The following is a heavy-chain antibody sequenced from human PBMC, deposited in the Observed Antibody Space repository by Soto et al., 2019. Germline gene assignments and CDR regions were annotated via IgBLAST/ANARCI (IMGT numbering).Heavy chain of an antibody. CDR2: ISAYNGNT. D-gene: IGHD3-3*01. CDR1: GYTFTSYG. CDR3: ARDLQVDSGYDFWSGYYSYAFDI. V-gene: IGHV1-18*01. Sequence: ASVKVSCKASGYTFTSYGISCVRQAPGQGLEWMGWISAYNGNTNYAQKLQGRVTMTTDTSTSTAYMELRSLRSDDTAVYYCARDLQVDSGYDFWSGYYSYAFDIWGQGTMVTVSS. J-gene: IGHJ3*02.